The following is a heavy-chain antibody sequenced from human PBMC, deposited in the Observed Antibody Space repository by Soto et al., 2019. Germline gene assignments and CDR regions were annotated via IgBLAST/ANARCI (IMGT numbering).Heavy chain of an antibody. J-gene: IGHJ5*02. V-gene: IGHV1-2*04. CDR2: INPNSGGT. Sequence: ASVKVSCKASGYTFTGYYMHWVRQAPGQGLEWMGWINPNSGGTNYAQKFQGWVTMTRDTSISTAYMELSRLRSDDTAVYYCARVGVVAAIMGSFDPWGQGTLVTVSS. D-gene: IGHD2-15*01. CDR3: ARVGVVAAIMGSFDP. CDR1: GYTFTGYY.